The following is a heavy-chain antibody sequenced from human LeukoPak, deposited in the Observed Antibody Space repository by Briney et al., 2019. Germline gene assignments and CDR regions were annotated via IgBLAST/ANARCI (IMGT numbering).Heavy chain of an antibody. D-gene: IGHD6-13*01. Sequence: PGGSLRLSCAASGFTFSSYSMNWVRQAPGKGLEWVSYISSSSSTIYCADSVKGRFTISRDNAKNSLYLQMNSLRAEDTAVYYCARDSAYSSSWYGPDYWGQGTLVTVSS. V-gene: IGHV3-48*01. CDR3: ARDSAYSSSWYGPDY. CDR2: ISSSSSTI. CDR1: GFTFSSYS. J-gene: IGHJ4*02.